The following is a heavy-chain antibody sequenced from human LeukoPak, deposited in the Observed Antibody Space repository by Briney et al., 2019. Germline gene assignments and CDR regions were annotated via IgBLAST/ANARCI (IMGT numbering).Heavy chain of an antibody. D-gene: IGHD3-22*01. J-gene: IGHJ3*02. Sequence: PGGSLRLSCAASGFTFSRYWMHWVRQAPGKGLVWVSRINSDGSSTSYADSVKGRFTISRDNAKNTLYLQINSLRAEDTAVYYCARGHYYDSSGYAFDIWGQGTMVTVSS. CDR1: GFTFSRYW. CDR2: INSDGSST. CDR3: ARGHYYDSSGYAFDI. V-gene: IGHV3-74*01.